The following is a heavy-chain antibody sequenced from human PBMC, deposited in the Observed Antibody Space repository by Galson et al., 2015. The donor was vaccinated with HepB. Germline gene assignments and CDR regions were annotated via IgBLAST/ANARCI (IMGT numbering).Heavy chain of an antibody. Sequence: YAMHWVRQAPGKGLEWVAVISYDGSNKYYADSVKGRFTISRDNSKNTLYLQMNSLRAEDTAVYYCARGLLWFGEFQFDAFDIWGQGTMVTVSS. J-gene: IGHJ3*02. CDR2: ISYDGSNK. CDR3: ARGLLWFGEFQFDAFDI. V-gene: IGHV3-30*04. D-gene: IGHD3-10*01. CDR1: YA.